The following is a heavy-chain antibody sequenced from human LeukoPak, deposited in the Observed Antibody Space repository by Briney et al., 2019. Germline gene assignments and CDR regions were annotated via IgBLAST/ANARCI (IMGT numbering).Heavy chain of an antibody. J-gene: IGHJ3*02. CDR3: ARSITIFGVVFDAFDI. Sequence: SETLSLTCTVSGGSISSYYWSWIRQPPGKGLEWIGYIYYSGSTNYNPSLKSRVTISVDTSKNQFSLKLSSVTAADTAVYYCARSITIFGVVFDAFDIWGQGTMVTVSS. D-gene: IGHD3-3*01. CDR2: IYYSGST. CDR1: GGSISSYY. V-gene: IGHV4-59*08.